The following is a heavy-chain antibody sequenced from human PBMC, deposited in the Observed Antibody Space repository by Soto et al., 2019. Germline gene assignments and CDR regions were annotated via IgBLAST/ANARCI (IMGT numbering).Heavy chain of an antibody. V-gene: IGHV1-2*04. Sequence: ASVKVSCKASGYTFTGYYMHWVRQAPGQGLEWMGWINPNSGGTNYAQKFQGWVTMTRDTSISTAYMELSRLRSDDTAVYYCARGLQDDSSGYCPDRYYYYGMDVWGQGTTVTVSS. D-gene: IGHD3-22*01. CDR1: GYTFTGYY. CDR2: INPNSGGT. J-gene: IGHJ6*02. CDR3: ARGLQDDSSGYCPDRYYYYGMDV.